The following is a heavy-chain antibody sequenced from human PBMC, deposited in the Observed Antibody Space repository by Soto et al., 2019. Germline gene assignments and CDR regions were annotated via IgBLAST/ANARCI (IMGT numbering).Heavy chain of an antibody. CDR2: IYYSGST. V-gene: IGHV4-39*01. CDR1: GGSISSSSYY. D-gene: IGHD3-10*01. J-gene: IGHJ5*02. Sequence: QLQLQESGPGLVKPSETLSLTCTVSGGSISSSSYYWGWIRQPPGKGLEWIGSIYYSGSTYYNPSLKSRVTISVDTSKHQSSLKLSSVTAADTAVYYCARPDYGSGSFRFAPWGQGTLVTVSS. CDR3: ARPDYGSGSFRFAP.